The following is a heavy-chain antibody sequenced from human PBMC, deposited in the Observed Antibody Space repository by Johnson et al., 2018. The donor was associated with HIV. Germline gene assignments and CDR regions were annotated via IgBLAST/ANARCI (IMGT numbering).Heavy chain of an antibody. D-gene: IGHD1-26*01. V-gene: IGHV3-20*04. Sequence: VQLVESGGGLVKPGGSLRLSCAASGFNLDDYGMSWVRQAPGKGLEWVSGVNWNADTTSYAGSVKGRFTISRDTAKKSLYLQMNSLRVEDTALYYCAREGGGSNEDDAFDIWGQGTMVTVSS. J-gene: IGHJ3*02. CDR1: GFNLDDYG. CDR3: AREGGGSNEDDAFDI. CDR2: VNWNADTT.